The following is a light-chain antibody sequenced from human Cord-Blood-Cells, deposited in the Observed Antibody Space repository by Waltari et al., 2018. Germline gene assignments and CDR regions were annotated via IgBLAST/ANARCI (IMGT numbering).Light chain of an antibody. V-gene: IGLV4-69*01. Sequence: QLVLTQSPSASASLGASVKLTCTLSSGHSSYAIAWHQQQPEKGPRYLMKLNSDGSHSKGGGIPDRFSGSSSGAGRYLPISSLQSEDEADYYCQTWGTGIQVFGGGTKLTVL. CDR3: QTWGTGIQV. CDR1: SGHSSYA. CDR2: LNSDGSH. J-gene: IGLJ2*01.